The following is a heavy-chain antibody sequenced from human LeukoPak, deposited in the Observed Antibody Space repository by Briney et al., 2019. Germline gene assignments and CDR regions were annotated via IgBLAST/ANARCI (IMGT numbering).Heavy chain of an antibody. D-gene: IGHD6-13*01. CDR3: ARSITSSWYGDFQH. CDR2: IYYSGST. CDR1: GGSMSGYF. J-gene: IGHJ1*01. V-gene: IGHV4-59*01. Sequence: SETLSLTCTVPGGSMSGYFWSWIRQPPGKGLEWIGYIYYSGSTNYNPSLKSRVTISVDTSKNQFSLKLSSVTAADTAVYYCARSITSSWYGDFQHWGQGTLVTVSS.